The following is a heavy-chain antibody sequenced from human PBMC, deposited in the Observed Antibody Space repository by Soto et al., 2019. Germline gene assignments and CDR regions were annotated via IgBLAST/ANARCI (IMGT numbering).Heavy chain of an antibody. V-gene: IGHV1-18*01. Sequence: QVQLVQSGAEVKKPGASVKVSCKASGYTFTNYGINWVRQAPGQGLEWMGWISASNGNTNYAQRVQGRVIMTTDTXTSTAYMELRSLRSDDTALYYCARSQSGDYEGCGYWGQGTLVTVSS. CDR1: GYTFTNYG. D-gene: IGHD4-17*01. CDR3: ARSQSGDYEGCGY. CDR2: ISASNGNT. J-gene: IGHJ4*02.